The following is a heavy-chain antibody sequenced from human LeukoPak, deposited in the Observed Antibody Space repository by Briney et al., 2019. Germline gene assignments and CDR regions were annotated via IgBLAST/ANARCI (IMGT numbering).Heavy chain of an antibody. CDR2: IKSKTDGGTT. CDR1: GFTFSNAW. V-gene: IGHV3-15*01. CDR3: TTDLQYMKGFDP. Sequence: GGSLRLSCAASGFTFSNAWMYWVRQVPGKGLEWVGRIKSKTDGGTTDYAAPVKGRFTISRDDSKNTVYVQMNSLKTDDTAVYYCTTDLQYMKGFDPWGQGTLVTVSS. J-gene: IGHJ5*02. D-gene: IGHD6-6*01.